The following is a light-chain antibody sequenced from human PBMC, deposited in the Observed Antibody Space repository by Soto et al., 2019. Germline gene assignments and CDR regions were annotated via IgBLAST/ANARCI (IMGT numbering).Light chain of an antibody. CDR2: ELS. V-gene: IGLV2-14*01. J-gene: IGLJ1*01. Sequence: QSALTQPASVSGSPGQSITISCTGTSSDVGGYNYVSWYQQHPGKAPKLMIYELSNRPSGVSNRFSGSKSGNTASLTISGLQAEGEADYYCSSYTSSSIDYVFGTGTKVTVL. CDR1: SSDVGGYNY. CDR3: SSYTSSSIDYV.